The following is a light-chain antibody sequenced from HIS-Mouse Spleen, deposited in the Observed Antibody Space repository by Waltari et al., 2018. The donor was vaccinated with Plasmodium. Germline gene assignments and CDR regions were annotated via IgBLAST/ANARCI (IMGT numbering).Light chain of an antibody. CDR3: QQYYSYPLT. J-gene: IGKJ4*01. Sequence: EIVLTQSPATLSLSPGERANLPCRASQSVSSYLAWYQQKPGQAPSLLIYDASNRATGIPARFSGSGSGTDFTLTISCLQSEDFATYYCQQYYSYPLTFGGGTKVEIK. CDR1: QSVSSY. CDR2: DAS. V-gene: IGKV3-11*01.